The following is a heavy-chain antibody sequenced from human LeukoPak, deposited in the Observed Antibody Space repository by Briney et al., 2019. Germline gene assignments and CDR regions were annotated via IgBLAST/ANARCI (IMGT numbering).Heavy chain of an antibody. J-gene: IGHJ6*02. D-gene: IGHD2-2*02. CDR2: INHSGST. Sequence: PSETLSLTCAVYGGSFSGYYWSWIRQPPGKGLEWIGEINHSGSTNYNPSLKSRVTISVDTSKNQFSLKLSSVTAADTAVYYCARGSYCSSTSCYTFRYHYYGMDVWGQGTTVTVSS. CDR3: ARGSYCSSTSCYTFRYHYYGMDV. CDR1: GGSFSGYY. V-gene: IGHV4-34*01.